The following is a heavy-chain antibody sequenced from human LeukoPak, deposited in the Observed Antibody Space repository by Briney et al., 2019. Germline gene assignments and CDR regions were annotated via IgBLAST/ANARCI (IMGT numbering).Heavy chain of an antibody. D-gene: IGHD1-1*01. CDR1: GYTFTSYW. CDR2: IYPGDSDT. V-gene: IGHV5-51*01. Sequence: GESLKISCKGSGYTFTSYWIGWVRQMPGKGLEWMGIIYPGDSDTRYSPSFQGQVSISADKSISTAYLQWSSLKASDSAMYYCAGRGTGTTLAFDYWGQGTLVTVSS. J-gene: IGHJ4*02. CDR3: AGRGTGTTLAFDY.